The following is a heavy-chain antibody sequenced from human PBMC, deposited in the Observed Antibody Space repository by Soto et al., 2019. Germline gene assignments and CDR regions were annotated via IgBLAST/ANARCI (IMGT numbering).Heavy chain of an antibody. CDR1: GFTFSSYA. J-gene: IGHJ4*02. CDR2: ITGSGGGT. CDR3: AKVDCSGGSCYGRDY. V-gene: IGHV3-23*01. Sequence: EVQVLESGGGLVQPGGYLRLSCAASGFTFSSYAMSWVRQAPGKGLEWVSAITGSGGGTYYAYSVKGRFTISRDNSKSTMYLQMHSLRAEDTDVYYCAKVDCSGGSCYGRDYWGQGTLVTVSS. D-gene: IGHD2-15*01.